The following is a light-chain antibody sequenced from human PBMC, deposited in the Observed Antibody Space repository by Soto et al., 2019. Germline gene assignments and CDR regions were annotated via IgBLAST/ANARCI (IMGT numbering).Light chain of an antibody. V-gene: IGLV8-61*01. CDR2: STN. CDR3: ALYMGSVIWV. CDR1: SGSVSTSYY. Sequence: QTVVTQEPSFSVSPGRTVTLTCGLSSGSVSTSYYPRWYQQTPGQAPRTLIYSTNTRSSGVPDRFSGSSLGNKAALTITGAQADDEADYYCALYMGSVIWVFGGGTKLTVL. J-gene: IGLJ3*02.